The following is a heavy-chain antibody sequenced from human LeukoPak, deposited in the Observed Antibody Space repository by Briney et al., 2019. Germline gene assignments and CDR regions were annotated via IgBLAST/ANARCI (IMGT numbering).Heavy chain of an antibody. Sequence: PGGSLRLSCAASGFTFSSYAMSWGRQAPGEGLEWVSAISGSGGSTYYADSVKGRFTISRDNSKNTLYLQMNSLRAEDTAVYYCAKYPIYYYGSGSLDYWGQGTLVTVSS. CDR2: ISGSGGST. J-gene: IGHJ4*02. CDR3: AKYPIYYYGSGSLDY. CDR1: GFTFSSYA. D-gene: IGHD3-10*01. V-gene: IGHV3-23*01.